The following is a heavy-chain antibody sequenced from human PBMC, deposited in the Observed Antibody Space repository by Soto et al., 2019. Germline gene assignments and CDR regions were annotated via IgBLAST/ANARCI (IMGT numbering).Heavy chain of an antibody. D-gene: IGHD6-6*01. Sequence: SETLSLTCTVSGGSVSSGSYYWSWIRQPPGKGLEWIGYIYYSGSTNYNPSLKSRVTISVDTSKNQFSLKLSSVTAADTAVYYCARGVGSSPYYYYYYGMDVWGQGTTVTVSS. V-gene: IGHV4-61*01. CDR1: GGSVSSGSYY. J-gene: IGHJ6*02. CDR2: IYYSGST. CDR3: ARGVGSSPYYYYYYGMDV.